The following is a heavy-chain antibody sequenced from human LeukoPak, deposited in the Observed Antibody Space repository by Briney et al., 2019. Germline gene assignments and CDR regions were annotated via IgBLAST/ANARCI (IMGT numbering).Heavy chain of an antibody. Sequence: GESLKISCKGSGYSFTSYWIGWVRQMPGKGLGGVGIIYPGYSDTRYSPSFQGQVTLSADKSISTAYLQWSSLKASDTAMYYCARRSYYDSSGYYAFDIWGQGTMVTVSS. J-gene: IGHJ3*02. CDR3: ARRSYYDSSGYYAFDI. D-gene: IGHD3-22*01. V-gene: IGHV5-51*01. CDR2: IYPGYSDT. CDR1: GYSFTSYW.